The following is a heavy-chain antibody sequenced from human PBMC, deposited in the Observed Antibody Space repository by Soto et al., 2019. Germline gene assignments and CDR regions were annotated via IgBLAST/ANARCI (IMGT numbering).Heavy chain of an antibody. CDR3: ASCGYSYGFYYYYGMDV. Sequence: ASVKVSCKASGGTFSSYAISWVRQAPGQGLEWMGGIIPIFGTANYAQKFQGRVTITADESTSTAYMELSSLRSEDTAVYYCASCGYSYGFYYYYGMDVWGQGTTVTVS. D-gene: IGHD5-18*01. CDR2: IIPIFGTA. J-gene: IGHJ6*02. CDR1: GGTFSSYA. V-gene: IGHV1-69*13.